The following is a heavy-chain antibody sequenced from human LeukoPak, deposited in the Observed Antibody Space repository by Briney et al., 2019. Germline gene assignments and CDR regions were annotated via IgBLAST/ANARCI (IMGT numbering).Heavy chain of an antibody. CDR1: GGSFSGCY. V-gene: IGHV4-34*01. CDR3: ARSDYGGKAY. Sequence: PSETLSLTCAVYGGSFSGCYWSWIRQPPGKGLEWIGEINHSGSTNYNPSLKSRVTISVDTSKNQFSLKLRSVTAADTAVYYCARSDYGGKAYWGQGTLVTVSS. D-gene: IGHD4-23*01. J-gene: IGHJ4*02. CDR2: INHSGST.